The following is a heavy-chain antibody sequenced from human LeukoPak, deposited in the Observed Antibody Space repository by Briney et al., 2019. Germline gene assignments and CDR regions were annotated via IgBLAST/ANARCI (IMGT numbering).Heavy chain of an antibody. V-gene: IGHV4-4*07. D-gene: IGHD6-19*01. CDR3: ARASFKAGGSGWYNWFDP. J-gene: IGHJ5*02. CDR2: LYTSGST. Sequence: SETLSLTCTVSGASISSYYWSWIRQPAGKGLEWIGRLYTSGSTNYNPSLKSRVTMSVDTSKNQFSLKFTSVTAADTAVYYCARASFKAGGSGWYNWFDPWGQGTLVTVSS. CDR1: GASISSYY.